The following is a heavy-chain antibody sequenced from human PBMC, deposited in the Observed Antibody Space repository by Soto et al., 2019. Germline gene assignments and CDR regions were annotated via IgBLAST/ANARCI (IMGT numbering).Heavy chain of an antibody. Sequence: VELLESGGGLIHPGESLRLSCAASGFSFSSYAMIWVRQAPGKGLEWVSVMSASGGTSYFADTVKCRFSMSRDNSKNMFYLEMNSLRAEDTAIYFCEKGSIQYIAAIDYWGQGTLVSVSS. J-gene: IGHJ4*02. CDR2: MSASGGTS. V-gene: IGHV3-23*01. CDR3: EKGSIQYIAAIDY. D-gene: IGHD2-15*01. CDR1: GFSFSSYA.